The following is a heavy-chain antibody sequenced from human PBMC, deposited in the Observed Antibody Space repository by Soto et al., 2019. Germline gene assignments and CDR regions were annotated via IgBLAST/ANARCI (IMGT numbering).Heavy chain of an antibody. CDR3: AREPYSQKKGDYYYYGMDV. V-gene: IGHV1-18*01. D-gene: IGHD6-13*01. J-gene: IGHJ6*02. CDR1: GYTFTSYG. Sequence: QVQLVQSGAEVKKPGASVKVSCKASGYTFTSYGISWVRQAPGQGLECMGWISAYNGNTNYAQKLQGRVTMTTDTSTSTAYMELRSLRSDDTAVYYCAREPYSQKKGDYYYYGMDVWGQGTTVTVSS. CDR2: ISAYNGNT.